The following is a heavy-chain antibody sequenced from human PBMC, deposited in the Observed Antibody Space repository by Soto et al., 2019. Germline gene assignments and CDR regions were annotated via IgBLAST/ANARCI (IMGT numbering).Heavy chain of an antibody. CDR1: GGSISFDHYH. V-gene: IGHV4-30-4*01. CDR2: VHYSGSV. J-gene: IGHJ6*04. Sequence: SETLSLTCTVSGGSISFDHYHWTWIRQPPGKGLEWIGYVHYSGSVLYNPSLQSRVSISVDTSKNQFSLKLSSVTAADTAVYFCAREDDGGDRDYYGLDGWGKGTTVTVSS. CDR3: AREDDGGDRDYYGLDG. D-gene: IGHD2-21*02.